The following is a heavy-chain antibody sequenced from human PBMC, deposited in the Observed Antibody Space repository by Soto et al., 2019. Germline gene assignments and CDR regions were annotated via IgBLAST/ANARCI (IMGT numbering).Heavy chain of an antibody. CDR2: IYHGGST. CDR3: ARVGPWVPYYYDSSSYALENWFDP. D-gene: IGHD3-22*01. Sequence: PSETLSLTCAVSGYSISSGYYWGCLRQPPGKGLEWIGSIYHGGSTSYNPALNRRVTLSIDTTNIHVSLVLNSVTAADTAVYYCARVGPWVPYYYDSSSYALENWFDPWGQGTLVTVSS. V-gene: IGHV4-38-2*01. J-gene: IGHJ5*02. CDR1: GYSISSGYY.